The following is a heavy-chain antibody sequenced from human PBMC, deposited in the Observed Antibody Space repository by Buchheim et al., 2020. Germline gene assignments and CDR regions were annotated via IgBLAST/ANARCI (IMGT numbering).Heavy chain of an antibody. D-gene: IGHD3-22*01. CDR1: GGSISSYY. Sequence: QVQLQESGPGLVKPSETLSLTCTVSGGSISSYYWSWIRQPPGKGLEWIGYIYYSGSTNYNPSLKSRVTISVDTSKNQFSLKLSSVTAADTAVYYCARDRSDSSGYYPCNWGQGTL. CDR3: ARDRSDSSGYYPCN. V-gene: IGHV4-59*12. J-gene: IGHJ4*02. CDR2: IYYSGST.